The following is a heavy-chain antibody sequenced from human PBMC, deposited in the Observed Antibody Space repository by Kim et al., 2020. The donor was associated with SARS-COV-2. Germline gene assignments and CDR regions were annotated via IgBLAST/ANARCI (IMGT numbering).Heavy chain of an antibody. Sequence: GGSLRLSCAASGFTFSSYGMHWVRQAPGKGLEWVAVIWYDGSNKYYADSVKGRFTISRDNSKNTLYLQMNSLRAEDTAVYYCARDPSGMTTVTTLDYWGQGTLVTVSS. CDR2: IWYDGSNK. D-gene: IGHD4-17*01. J-gene: IGHJ4*02. V-gene: IGHV3-33*01. CDR1: GFTFSSYG. CDR3: ARDPSGMTTVTTLDY.